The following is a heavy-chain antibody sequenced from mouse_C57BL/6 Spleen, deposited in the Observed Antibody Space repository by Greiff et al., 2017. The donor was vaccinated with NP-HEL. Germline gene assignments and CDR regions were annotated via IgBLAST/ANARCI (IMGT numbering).Heavy chain of an antibody. CDR2: IYPGDGDT. CDR1: GYAFSSYW. D-gene: IGHD2-4*01. J-gene: IGHJ3*01. V-gene: IGHV1-80*01. CDR3: ARSHDYEFAY. Sequence: QVQLQQSGAELVKPGASVKISCKASGYAFSSYWMNWVKQRPGQGLEWIGQIYPGDGDTNYNGKFKGKATMTADKSSSTAYMQLSSLTSEDSAVYFCARSHDYEFAYWGQGTLVTVSA.